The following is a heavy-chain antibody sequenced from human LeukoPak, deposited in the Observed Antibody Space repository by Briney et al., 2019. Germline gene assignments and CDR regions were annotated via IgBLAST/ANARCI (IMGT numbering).Heavy chain of an antibody. CDR2: IGATGSTA. CDR1: GFMFSTYA. Sequence: PGGSLRLSCVDSGFMFSTYAMNWVRQAPGKGLEWVAVIGATGSTAFYIDSVKGRFTISRDNSRNTLFLQMNSVRAEDTAVYYCAKRRADGHECLDIWGQGTMVTVSS. D-gene: IGHD2-8*01. CDR3: AKRRADGHECLDI. J-gene: IGHJ3*02. V-gene: IGHV3-23*01.